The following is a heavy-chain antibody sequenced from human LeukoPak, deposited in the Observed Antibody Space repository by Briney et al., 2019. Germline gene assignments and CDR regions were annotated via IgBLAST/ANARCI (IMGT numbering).Heavy chain of an antibody. Sequence: GGSLRLSCTASGFTFGDYAMSWVRQAPGKGLEWVGFIRSKAYGGTTEYAAPVKGRFTISRDDSKSIAYLQMNSLRAEDTAVYYCATSSAYYCSSTSCYMGYWGQGTLVTVSS. J-gene: IGHJ4*02. CDR3: ATSSAYYCSSTSCYMGY. V-gene: IGHV3-49*04. CDR2: IRSKAYGGTT. D-gene: IGHD2-2*02. CDR1: GFTFGDYA.